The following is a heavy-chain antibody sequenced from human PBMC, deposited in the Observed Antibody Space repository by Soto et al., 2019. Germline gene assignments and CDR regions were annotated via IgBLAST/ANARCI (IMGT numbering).Heavy chain of an antibody. J-gene: IGHJ5*02. Sequence: VQLQESGPGLVKPSETLSLTCTVSGGSLSSYYWTWIRQSPGKGLEWIGYVYFSGNTNYNPSLKSRVTISIDTSKNQFSLRLASVTAADTAFYYCGSVRPSGYVLSWGQGTLVTVSS. V-gene: IGHV4-59*01. CDR1: GGSLSSYY. D-gene: IGHD6-25*01. CDR3: GSVRPSGYVLS. CDR2: VYFSGNT.